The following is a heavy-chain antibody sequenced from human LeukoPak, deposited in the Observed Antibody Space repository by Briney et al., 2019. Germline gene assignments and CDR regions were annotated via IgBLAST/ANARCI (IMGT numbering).Heavy chain of an antibody. CDR3: ARDSHYYGSGSRYSDAFDI. D-gene: IGHD3-10*01. J-gene: IGHJ3*02. Sequence: ASVKVSCKTSNYTFISYGMSWVRQAPGQGLEWMGWISAFNGNTNYAQKFQGRVTMTTDTSTSTAYMELRSLRPDDTAVYYCARDSHYYGSGSRYSDAFDIWGQGTMVTVSS. V-gene: IGHV1-18*01. CDR1: NYTFISYG. CDR2: ISAFNGNT.